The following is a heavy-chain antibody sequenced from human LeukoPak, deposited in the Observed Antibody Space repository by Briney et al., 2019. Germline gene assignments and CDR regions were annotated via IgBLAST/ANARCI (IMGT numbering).Heavy chain of an antibody. J-gene: IGHJ3*02. CDR1: GYTFTSYG. CDR3: ARVHYYDSSRLDAFDI. Sequence: ASVKVSCMASGYTFTSYGISWVRQAPGQGLEWMGWISAYNGNTNYAQKLQGRVTMTTDTSTSTAYMELRSLRSDDTAVYYCARVHYYDSSRLDAFDIWGQGTMVTVSS. V-gene: IGHV1-18*01. CDR2: ISAYNGNT. D-gene: IGHD3-22*01.